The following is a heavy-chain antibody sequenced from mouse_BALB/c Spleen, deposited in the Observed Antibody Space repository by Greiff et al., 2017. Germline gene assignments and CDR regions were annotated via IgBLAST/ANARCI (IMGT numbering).Heavy chain of an antibody. CDR1: GFTFSSYG. CDR3: ARDQRYADFDY. V-gene: IGHV5-6-3*01. D-gene: IGHD6-5*01. J-gene: IGHJ2*01. Sequence: DVKLVESGGGLVQPGGSLKLSCAASGFTFSSYGMSWVRQTPDKRLELVATINSNGGSTYYPDSVKGRFTISRDNAKNTLYLQMSSLKSEDTAMYYCARDQRYADFDYWGQGTTLTVSS. CDR2: INSNGGST.